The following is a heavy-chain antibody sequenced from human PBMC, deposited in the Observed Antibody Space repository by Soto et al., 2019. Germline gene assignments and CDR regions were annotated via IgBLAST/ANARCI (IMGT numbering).Heavy chain of an antibody. V-gene: IGHV1-69*06. CDR2: IIPIVGTA. CDR1: GGTFSSYA. J-gene: IGHJ5*02. Sequence: QVQLVQSGAEVKKPGSSVKVSCKASGGTFSSYAISWVRQAPGQGLEWMGGIIPIVGTANYAQKFQGRVTITADKSTSTAYMELSSLRSEDTAVYYCALGGRRDIVVVPAAERGWFDPWGQGTLVTVSS. CDR3: ALGGRRDIVVVPAAERGWFDP. D-gene: IGHD2-2*01.